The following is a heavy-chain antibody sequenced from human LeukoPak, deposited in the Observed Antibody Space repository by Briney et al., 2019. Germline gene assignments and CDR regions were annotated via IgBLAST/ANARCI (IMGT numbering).Heavy chain of an antibody. V-gene: IGHV1-69*06. CDR1: GGTFSSYA. D-gene: IGHD1-26*01. CDR2: IIPIFGTA. Sequence: SVKVSFKASGGTFSSYAISWVRQAPRQGLEWMGRIIPIFGTANYAQKFQGRVTITADKSTSTAYMELSSLRSEDTAVYYCAIQSGSYPIDYWGQGTLVTVSS. J-gene: IGHJ4*02. CDR3: AIQSGSYPIDY.